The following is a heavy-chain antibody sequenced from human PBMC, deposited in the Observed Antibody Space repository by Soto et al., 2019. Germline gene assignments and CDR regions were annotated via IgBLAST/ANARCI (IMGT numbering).Heavy chain of an antibody. V-gene: IGHV2-70*11. CDR1: GFSLSTSGMC. Sequence: SGPTLVNPTQTLTLTCTFSGFSLSTSGMCVSWIRQPPGKALEWLARIDWDDDKYYSTSLKTRLTISKDTSKNQVVLTMTNMDPVDTATYYCARSTLTQGIAAAGRWFDPWGQGTLVTVSS. CDR3: ARSTLTQGIAAAGRWFDP. D-gene: IGHD6-13*01. J-gene: IGHJ5*02. CDR2: IDWDDDK.